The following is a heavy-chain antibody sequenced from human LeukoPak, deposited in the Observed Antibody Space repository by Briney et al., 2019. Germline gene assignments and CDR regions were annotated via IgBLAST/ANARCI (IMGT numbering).Heavy chain of an antibody. J-gene: IGHJ4*02. CDR1: GGTFSSYA. CDR3: ARDLVMAYGDYLRSDY. CDR2: IIPIFGTA. V-gene: IGHV1-69*05. Sequence: GASVKVSCKASGGTFSSYAISWVRQAPGQGLEWMGRIIPIFGTANYAQKFQGRVTITTDESTSTAYMEPSSLRSEDTAVYYCARDLVMAYGDYLRSDYWGQGTLVTVSS. D-gene: IGHD4-17*01.